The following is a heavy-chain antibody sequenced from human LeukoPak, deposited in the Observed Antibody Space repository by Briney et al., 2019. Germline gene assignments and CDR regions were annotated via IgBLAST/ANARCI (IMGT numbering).Heavy chain of an antibody. V-gene: IGHV3-23*01. J-gene: IGHJ4*02. D-gene: IGHD5-12*01. CDR1: GFTFSTYA. CDR2: ISDSGGTT. Sequence: GGSLSLSCAASGFTFSTYAMSCVRQAPGKGLEWVSGISDSGGTTYYADSVKGRFTISRDNSKNTLYLQMNSLRAEDTAVYYCAKHSYRVDSFTDYWGRGTGVTVSS. CDR3: AKHSYRVDSFTDY.